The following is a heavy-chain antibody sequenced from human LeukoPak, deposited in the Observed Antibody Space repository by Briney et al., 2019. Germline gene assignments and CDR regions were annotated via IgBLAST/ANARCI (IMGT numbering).Heavy chain of an antibody. J-gene: IGHJ4*02. Sequence: GGSLRLSCAASGLTGSHNYVSWVRQAPGKGLEWVSAIHTSGDTCYADSVKGRFTISRDNAKDSVYLEMNSLRAEDTAVYYCTRDSGWLRLYYWGQGTLVTVSS. V-gene: IGHV3-53*01. CDR1: GLTGSHNY. D-gene: IGHD5-12*01. CDR3: TRDSGWLRLYY. CDR2: IHTSGDT.